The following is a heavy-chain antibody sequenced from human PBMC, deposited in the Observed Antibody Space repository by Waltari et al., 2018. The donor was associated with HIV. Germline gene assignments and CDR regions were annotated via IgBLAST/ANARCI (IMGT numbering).Heavy chain of an antibody. V-gene: IGHV4-34*01. CDR3: ARGSIVLVPAATNYFDY. Sequence: QVQLQQRGAGLLKPSETLSLTCAVYGASFSGYYWNWIRQPPGKGLALIGEINQRGSINYNPSLERQVTISVDTSKTQFSLKLSSVTAADTAVYYGARGSIVLVPAATNYFDYWGQGTLVTVSS. D-gene: IGHD2-2*01. J-gene: IGHJ4*02. CDR2: INQRGSI. CDR1: GASFSGYY.